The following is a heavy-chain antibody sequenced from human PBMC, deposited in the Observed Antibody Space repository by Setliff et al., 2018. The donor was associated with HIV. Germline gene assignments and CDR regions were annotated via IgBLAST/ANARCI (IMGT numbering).Heavy chain of an antibody. D-gene: IGHD1-1*01. CDR2: INHRGSA. V-gene: IGHV4-34*01. J-gene: IGHJ5*02. CDR3: AQEERDAYNYWFDP. CDR1: GGSFSGYY. Sequence: SETLSLTCAVYGGSFSGYYWSWIRQPPGKGLEWIGEINHRGSANYNPSLKSRVTVSVDTSKNQFSLKLSSVTAADTAVYYCAQEERDAYNYWFDPWGQGTLVTVSS.